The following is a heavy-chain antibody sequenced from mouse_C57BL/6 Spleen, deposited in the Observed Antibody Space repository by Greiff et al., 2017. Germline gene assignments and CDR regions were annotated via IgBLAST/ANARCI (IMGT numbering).Heavy chain of an antibody. D-gene: IGHD2-4*01. CDR1: GYTFTDYY. J-gene: IGHJ4*01. CDR2: IYPGSGNT. CDR3: ARAGQGGYYDYDEGYAMDY. V-gene: IGHV1-76*01. Sequence: QVQLQQSGAELVRPGASVKLSCKASGYTFTDYYINWVKQRPGQGLEWIARIYPGSGNTYYNEKFKGKATLTAENSSSTAYMQLSSLTSEDSAVYVCARAGQGGYYDYDEGYAMDYWGQGTSVTVSS.